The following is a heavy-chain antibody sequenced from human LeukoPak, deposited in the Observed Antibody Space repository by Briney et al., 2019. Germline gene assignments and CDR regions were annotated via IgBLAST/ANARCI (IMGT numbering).Heavy chain of an antibody. CDR1: GFTFDDYG. CDR2: INWNGGST. CDR3: AREGLHDILTGYYYYYYYMDV. V-gene: IGHV3-20*04. Sequence: GGSLRLSCAASGFTFDDYGMSWVRQAPGKGLEWVSGINWNGGSTGYADSVKGRFTISRDNAKSSLYLQMNSLRAEDTALYYCAREGLHDILTGYYYYYYYMDVWGKGTTVTVSS. J-gene: IGHJ6*03. D-gene: IGHD3-9*01.